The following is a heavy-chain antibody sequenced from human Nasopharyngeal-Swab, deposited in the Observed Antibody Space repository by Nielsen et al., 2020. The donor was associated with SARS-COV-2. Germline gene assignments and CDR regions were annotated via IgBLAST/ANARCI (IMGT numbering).Heavy chain of an antibody. D-gene: IGHD3-3*01. Sequence: GESLKISCAASGFTLSDYYMSWIRQAPGKGLEWVSYSSSSSSYTNYADSVKGRFTISRDNAKNSLYLQMNSLRAEDTAVYYCARDLRITIFGVVHAFDIWGQGTMVTVSS. CDR2: SSSSSSYT. CDR1: GFTLSDYY. V-gene: IGHV3-11*06. CDR3: ARDLRITIFGVVHAFDI. J-gene: IGHJ3*02.